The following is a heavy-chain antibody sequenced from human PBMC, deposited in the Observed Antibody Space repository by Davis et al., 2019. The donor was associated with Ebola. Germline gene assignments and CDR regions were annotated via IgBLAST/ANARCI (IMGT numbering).Heavy chain of an antibody. CDR2: ISAYNGNT. D-gene: IGHD6-13*01. CDR1: GYTFTSYG. J-gene: IGHJ5*02. Sequence: ASVKVSCKASGYTFTSYGISWVRQAPGQGLEWMGWISAYNGNTNYAQKLQGRVTMTTDTSTSTAYMELSSLRSEDTAVYYCARDLGSSWYRAVWFDPWGQGTLVTVSS. CDR3: ARDLGSSWYRAVWFDP. V-gene: IGHV1-18*01.